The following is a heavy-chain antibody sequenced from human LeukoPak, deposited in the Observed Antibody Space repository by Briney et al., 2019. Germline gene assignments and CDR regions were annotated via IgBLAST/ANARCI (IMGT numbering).Heavy chain of an antibody. CDR2: IYYSGST. V-gene: IGHV4-31*03. Sequence: SETLSLTCTVSGGSISSGGYYWSWIRQHPGKGLEWIGYIYYSGSTYYNPSLKSRVTISVDTSKNQFSLKLSSVTAADTAVYYCARVPIPPHCSSTSCYPIDYWGQGTLVTVSS. CDR3: ARVPIPPHCSSTSCYPIDY. J-gene: IGHJ4*02. D-gene: IGHD2-2*01. CDR1: GGSISSGGYY.